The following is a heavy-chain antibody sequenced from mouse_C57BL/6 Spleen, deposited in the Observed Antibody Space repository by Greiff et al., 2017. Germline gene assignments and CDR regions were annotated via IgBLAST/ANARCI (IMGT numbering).Heavy chain of an antibody. CDR1: GYAFSSSW. CDR3: ARSGYYYGSSYYYFDY. Sequence: VKLMESGPELVKPGASVKISCKASGYAFSSSWMNWVKQRPGKGLEWIGRIYPGDGDTNYNGKFKGKATLTADKSSSTAYMQLSSLTSEDSAVYFCARSGYYYGSSYYYFDYWGQGTTLTVSS. D-gene: IGHD1-1*01. J-gene: IGHJ2*01. V-gene: IGHV1-82*01. CDR2: IYPGDGDT.